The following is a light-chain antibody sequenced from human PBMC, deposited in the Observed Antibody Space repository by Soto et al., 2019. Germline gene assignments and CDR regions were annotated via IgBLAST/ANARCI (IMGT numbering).Light chain of an antibody. CDR2: NND. J-gene: IGLJ2*01. V-gene: IGLV1-44*01. CDR1: SSNIGTNT. CDR3: AAWDDSLNGDVV. Sequence: QSVLTQPPSASGTPGQRVTISCSGSSSNIGTNTVDWYQQLPGTAPKLLIYNNDQRPSGVPHRFSGSKSGTSASLAISGLQSLDEDDYYCAAWDDSLNGDVVFGGGTKVTVL.